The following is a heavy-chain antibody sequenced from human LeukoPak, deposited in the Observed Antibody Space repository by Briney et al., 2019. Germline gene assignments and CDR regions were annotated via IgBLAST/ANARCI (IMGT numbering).Heavy chain of an antibody. CDR1: GFTFSSYA. CDR3: AKDTLIAVAGLYYFDY. V-gene: IGHV3-23*01. D-gene: IGHD6-19*01. CDR2: ISAGGNSP. J-gene: IGHJ4*02. Sequence: GSLRLSCAASGFTFSSYAMIWVRQAPGKGLEWVSGISAGGNSPYYADSVKGRFTISRDNSKNTLYLQMNSLRAEDTAVYYCAKDTLIAVAGLYYFDYWGRGTLVTVSS.